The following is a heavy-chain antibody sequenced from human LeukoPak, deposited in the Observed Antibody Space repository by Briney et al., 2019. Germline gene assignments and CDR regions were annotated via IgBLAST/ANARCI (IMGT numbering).Heavy chain of an antibody. Sequence: PSETLSLTCTVSGGSISSSSYYWGWIRQPPGKGLEWIGSIYYSGSTYYNPSLKSRVTISVDTSKNQFSLKLSSVTAADTAVYYCGRDTKSKYCSGGSCYEAGTYWGQGTLVTVSS. CDR2: IYYSGST. J-gene: IGHJ4*02. CDR3: GRDTKSKYCSGGSCYEAGTY. CDR1: GGSISSSSYY. D-gene: IGHD2-15*01. V-gene: IGHV4-39*07.